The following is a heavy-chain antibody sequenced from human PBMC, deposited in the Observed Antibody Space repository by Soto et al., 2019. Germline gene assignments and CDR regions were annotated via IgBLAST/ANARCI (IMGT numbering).Heavy chain of an antibody. V-gene: IGHV1-18*01. CDR3: ARAAVNSFGYCDY. Sequence: QVQLVQSEAEVKKPGASVRVSCKTSGYNFMSYGVSWVRQAPGQGLEWMGWISGYNGKAKYAQNLQDRVAMTTDTPTNTAYMDLRSLRNDDTAVYFCARAAVNSFGYCDYWGQGTLVTVSS. J-gene: IGHJ4*02. CDR2: ISGYNGKA. CDR1: GYNFMSYG. D-gene: IGHD5-18*01.